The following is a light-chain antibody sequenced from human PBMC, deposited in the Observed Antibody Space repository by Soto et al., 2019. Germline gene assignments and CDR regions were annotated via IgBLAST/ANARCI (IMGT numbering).Light chain of an antibody. Sequence: QSVLTQPASVSGSPGQSITISCTGTSSDVGGYNYVSWYQQHPGKAPKLIIYEVSIRPSGVSNRFSGSKSGNTASLTISGLQAEDEADYDCSSYTSRRSLAVFGGGTKVTVL. J-gene: IGLJ3*02. CDR2: EVS. CDR3: SSYTSRRSLAV. CDR1: SSDVGGYNY. V-gene: IGLV2-14*01.